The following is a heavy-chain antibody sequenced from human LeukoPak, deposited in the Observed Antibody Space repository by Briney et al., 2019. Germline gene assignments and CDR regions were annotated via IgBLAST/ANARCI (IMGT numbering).Heavy chain of an antibody. D-gene: IGHD3-3*01. CDR3: AGAGDYDFWSGYYS. Sequence: GGSLRLSCAASGFTVSSNYMSWVRQAPGKGLEWVSVIYSGGSTYYADSVKGRFTISRDNSKNTLYLQMNSLRAEDTAVYYCAGAGDYDFWSGYYSWGLGTLVTVSS. V-gene: IGHV3-66*01. J-gene: IGHJ4*02. CDR2: IYSGGST. CDR1: GFTVSSNY.